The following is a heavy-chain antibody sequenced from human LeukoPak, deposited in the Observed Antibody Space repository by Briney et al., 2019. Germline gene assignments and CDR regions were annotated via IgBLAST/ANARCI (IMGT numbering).Heavy chain of an antibody. J-gene: IGHJ4*02. D-gene: IGHD5-12*01. CDR1: GSSVSRNY. Sequence: GGSLSLSCAASGSSVSRNYMTWVRQAAGKGLEWVARIKSKTDGETTDYAAPVKGRFHISRDDSKNTLYLQMNSLKTEDTAVYYCTTELFSGYDDTDYWGQGTLVTVSS. CDR2: IKSKTDGETT. V-gene: IGHV3-15*01. CDR3: TTELFSGYDDTDY.